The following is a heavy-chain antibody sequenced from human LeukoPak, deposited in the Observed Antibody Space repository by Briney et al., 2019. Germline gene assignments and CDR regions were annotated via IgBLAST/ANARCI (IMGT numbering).Heavy chain of an antibody. J-gene: IGHJ4*02. CDR1: GYTFTGYY. CDR3: AREGYSSSSAYY. CDR2: INPNSGGT. D-gene: IGHD6-6*01. Sequence: ASVKVSCKASGYTFTGYYMHWVRQAPGQGLEWMGWINPNSGGTNYAQKFQGRVTMTRDTSISTAYMELSRLRSDDAAVYYCAREGYSSSSAYYWGQGTLVTVPS. V-gene: IGHV1-2*02.